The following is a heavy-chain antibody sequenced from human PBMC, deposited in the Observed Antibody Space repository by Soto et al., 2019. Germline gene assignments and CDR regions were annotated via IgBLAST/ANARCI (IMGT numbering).Heavy chain of an antibody. CDR3: TRHISAAQDY. Sequence: EVLLVESGGGLVQPGGSLKLSCAASGFVFKDSSIHWVRQASGKGLEWVGRIRDRAFSYATAYAAPVKGRFTISRDDSTNTAYLQMNSLKTEDTAIYYCTRHISAAQDYWGQGTLVTVSS. CDR1: GFVFKDSS. V-gene: IGHV3-73*01. D-gene: IGHD1-20*01. J-gene: IGHJ4*02. CDR2: IRDRAFSYAT.